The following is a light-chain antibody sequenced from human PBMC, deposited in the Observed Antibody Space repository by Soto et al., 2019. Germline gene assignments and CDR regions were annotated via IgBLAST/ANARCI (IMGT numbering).Light chain of an antibody. CDR1: QTIATF. V-gene: IGKV1-39*01. J-gene: IGKJ5*01. CDR3: QLSHTTLT. Sequence: DSQMTKSTSSLSATVGDIVTITCRASQTIATFLNWYQQKPGKAPKLLIYGASTLQSGVPSRFSGSGSGADFTLTISSLQPEDSATYYCQLSHTTLTVGQGTRLEIK. CDR2: GAS.